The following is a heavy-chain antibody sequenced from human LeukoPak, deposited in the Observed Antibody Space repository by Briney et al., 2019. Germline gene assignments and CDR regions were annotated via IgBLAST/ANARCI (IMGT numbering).Heavy chain of an antibody. CDR3: AKDVNWNDPWFDP. CDR2: ISSSGSTI. CDR1: GFTFSSYE. V-gene: IGHV3-48*03. J-gene: IGHJ5*02. Sequence: PGGSLRLSCAASGFTFSSYEMNWVRQAPGKGLEWVSYISSSGSTIYYADSVKGRFTISRDNSKNTLYLQMNSLRAEDTAVYYCAKDVNWNDPWFDPWGQGTLVTVSS. D-gene: IGHD1-1*01.